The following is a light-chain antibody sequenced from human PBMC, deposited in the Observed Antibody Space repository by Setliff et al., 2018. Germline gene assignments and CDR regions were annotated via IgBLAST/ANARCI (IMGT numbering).Light chain of an antibody. V-gene: IGLV1-44*01. Sequence: QSVLTQPPSASGPPGQRVTISCSGGSSNIGSNTVNWYQQLPGAAPKLLMHSNNQRPSGVPDRFSGSKSGTSASLAISGLQSEDEADYYCAAWDAKLSAYVFGIGTKVTVL. CDR1: SSNIGSNT. CDR2: SNN. J-gene: IGLJ1*01. CDR3: AAWDAKLSAYV.